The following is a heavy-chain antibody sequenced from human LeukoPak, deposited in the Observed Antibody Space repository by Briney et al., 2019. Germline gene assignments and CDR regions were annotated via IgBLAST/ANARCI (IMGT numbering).Heavy chain of an antibody. CDR2: IYYSGST. CDR3: ASSVDDYYGSGSYYCVY. CDR1: GGSISSYY. V-gene: IGHV4-59*01. D-gene: IGHD3-10*01. J-gene: IGHJ4*02. Sequence: SETLSLTCTVSGGSISSYYWSWIRQPPGKGLEWIGYIYYSGSTNYNPSLKSRVTISGDTSKNQFSLKLSSVTAADTAVYYCASSVDDYYGSGSYYCVYWGQGTLVTVSS.